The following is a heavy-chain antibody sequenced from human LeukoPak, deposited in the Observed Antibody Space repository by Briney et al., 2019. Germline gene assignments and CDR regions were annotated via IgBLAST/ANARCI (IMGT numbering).Heavy chain of an antibody. J-gene: IGHJ3*02. CDR2: IYYSGST. CDR1: GGSINNYY. V-gene: IGHV4-59*08. Sequence: PSETLSLTCTVSGGSINNYYWSWIRQPPGKGLEWIGYIYYSGSTNYNPSLKSRVTISVDTSKNQFSLKLSSVTAADTAVYYCASLSGSYSNFDIWGQGTMVTVSS. CDR3: ASLSGSYSNFDI. D-gene: IGHD1-26*01.